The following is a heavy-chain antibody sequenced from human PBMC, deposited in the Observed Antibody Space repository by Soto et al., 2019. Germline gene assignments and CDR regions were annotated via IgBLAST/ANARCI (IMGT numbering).Heavy chain of an antibody. J-gene: IGHJ5*02. Sequence: QVQLQESGPGLVKPSQTLSLTCTVSGGSISSGGYYWSWIRQHPGKGLEWIGYIYYSGSTYYNPSPXSXXTISVDTPKTQSSRELSPVTAADTAVYYCARDPTPWGQGPLVTVSS. CDR2: IYYSGST. V-gene: IGHV4-31*03. CDR3: ARDPTP. CDR1: GGSISSGGYY.